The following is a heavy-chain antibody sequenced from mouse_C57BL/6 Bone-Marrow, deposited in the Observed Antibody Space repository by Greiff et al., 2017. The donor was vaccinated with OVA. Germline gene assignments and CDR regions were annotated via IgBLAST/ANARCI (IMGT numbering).Heavy chain of an antibody. CDR2: IYPRSGNT. CDR3: AVYYGNYVTY. D-gene: IGHD2-1*01. V-gene: IGHV1-81*01. J-gene: IGHJ3*01. Sequence: VKLVESGAELARPGASVKLSCKASGYTFTSYGISWVKQRTGQGLEWIGEIYPRSGNTYYNEKFKGKATLTADKSSSTAYMELRSLTSEESAVXFCAVYYGNYVTYWGQGTLVTVSA. CDR1: GYTFTSYG.